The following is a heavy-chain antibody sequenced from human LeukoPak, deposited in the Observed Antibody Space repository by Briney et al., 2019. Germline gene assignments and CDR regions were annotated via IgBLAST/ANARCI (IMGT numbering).Heavy chain of an antibody. Sequence: PGGSLRLSCAASGFTFSSYAMSWVRQAPGKGLEWVSAISGSGGSTYYADSVKGRFTISRDNSKNTLYLQMNSLRAEDTAVYYCARESTKGRWELLRGYFDYWGQGTLVTVSS. CDR3: ARESTKGRWELLRGYFDY. V-gene: IGHV3-23*01. D-gene: IGHD1-26*01. CDR1: GFTFSSYA. J-gene: IGHJ4*02. CDR2: ISGSGGST.